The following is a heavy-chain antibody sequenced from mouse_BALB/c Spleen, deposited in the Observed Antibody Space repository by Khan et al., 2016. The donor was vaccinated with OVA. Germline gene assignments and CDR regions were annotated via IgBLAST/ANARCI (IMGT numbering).Heavy chain of an antibody. CDR3: VYQGSSSDWFSY. D-gene: IGHD1-1*01. CDR2: INPSTGYT. Sequence: VQLQQSGAELAKPGASVKMSCRASGYTFTNYWMHWVKQRPGQGLEWIGYINPSTGYTTYNQKFKDKATLTADTSSSTAYMQLSSLTSEDSAVYECVYQGSSSDWFSYWGQGTLVTVSA. CDR1: GYTFTNYW. J-gene: IGHJ3*01. V-gene: IGHV1-4*01.